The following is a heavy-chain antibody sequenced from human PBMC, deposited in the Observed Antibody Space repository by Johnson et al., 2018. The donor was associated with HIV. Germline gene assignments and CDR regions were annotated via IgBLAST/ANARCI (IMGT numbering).Heavy chain of an antibody. CDR1: GFTVSSNY. CDR2: IYSGGST. Sequence: VQLVESGGGLVQPGGSLRLSCAASGFTVSSNYMSWVRQAPGKGLEWVSVIYSGGSTYYADSVKGRFTISRDNSKNTLYLQMNSLRAEDTAVYYCARDSPGEITMVQGVIGIGGQGTMVTVSS. V-gene: IGHV3-66*01. CDR3: ARDSPGEITMVQGVIGI. D-gene: IGHD3-10*01. J-gene: IGHJ3*02.